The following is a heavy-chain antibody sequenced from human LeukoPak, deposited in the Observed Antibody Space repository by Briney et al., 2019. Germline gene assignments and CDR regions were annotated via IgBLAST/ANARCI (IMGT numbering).Heavy chain of an antibody. CDR1: GYTFTNYY. J-gene: IGHJ6*02. D-gene: IGHD5-12*01. Sequence: ASVKVSCKASGYTFTNYYMHWVRQAPGQGLEWMGIINPSGGSTSYAQKFQGRVTMTRDTSTSTVYMELSSLRPDDTAVYCCARGFRDIVATIATGYYYGMDVWGQGTTVTVSS. CDR3: ARGFRDIVATIATGYYYGMDV. CDR2: INPSGGST. V-gene: IGHV1-46*01.